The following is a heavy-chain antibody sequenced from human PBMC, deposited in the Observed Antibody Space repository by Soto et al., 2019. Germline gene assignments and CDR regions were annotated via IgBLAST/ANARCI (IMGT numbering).Heavy chain of an antibody. CDR3: AKVGERFLALDYMDV. Sequence: GGSLRLSCAASGFNFSSYAMSWVRQATGKGLEWVSAISGSGGSTYYADSVKGRFTISRDNSKNTLYLQMNSLRAEDTAVYYCAKVGERFLALDYMDVWGKGTTVTVSS. D-gene: IGHD3-3*01. J-gene: IGHJ6*03. CDR1: GFNFSSYA. V-gene: IGHV3-23*01. CDR2: ISGSGGST.